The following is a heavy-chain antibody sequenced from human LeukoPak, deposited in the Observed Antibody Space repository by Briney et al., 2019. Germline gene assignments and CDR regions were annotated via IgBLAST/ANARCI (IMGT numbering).Heavy chain of an antibody. CDR1: GFTFSSYS. Sequence: GGSLRLSCAASGFTFSSYSMNWVRQAPGKGLEWVSSISSSSSYIYYADSVKGRFTVSRDNSKNTLYLQMNSLRAEDTAVYYCARSELDGPIDYWGQGTLVTVSS. V-gene: IGHV3-21*04. J-gene: IGHJ4*02. CDR2: ISSSSSYI. D-gene: IGHD1-14*01. CDR3: ARSELDGPIDY.